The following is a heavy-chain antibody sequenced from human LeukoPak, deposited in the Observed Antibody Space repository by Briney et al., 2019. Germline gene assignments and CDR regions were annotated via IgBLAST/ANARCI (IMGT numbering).Heavy chain of an antibody. J-gene: IGHJ5*02. Sequence: SETLSLTCTVSGGSISSSSYYWGWIRQPPGKGLEWIGSIYYSGSTYYNPSLKSRVTISVDTSKNQFSLKLSSVTAADTAVYYCARDLGPSSRNWFDPWGQGTLVTVSS. CDR2: IYYSGST. V-gene: IGHV4-39*07. CDR3: ARDLGPSSRNWFDP. CDR1: GGSISSSSYY.